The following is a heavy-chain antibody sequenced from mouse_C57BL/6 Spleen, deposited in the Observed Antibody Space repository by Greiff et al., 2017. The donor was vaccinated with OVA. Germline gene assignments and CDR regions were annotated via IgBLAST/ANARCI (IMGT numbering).Heavy chain of an antibody. J-gene: IGHJ2*01. D-gene: IGHD2-5*01. Sequence: QVQLQQSGPELVKPGASVKISCKASGYSFTSYYIHWVKQRPGQGLEWIGWIYPGSGNTKYNEKFKGKATLTADTSSSTAYMQLSSLTSEDSAVYYCARFYYSNSYFDYWGQGTTLTVSS. CDR1: GYSFTSYY. V-gene: IGHV1-66*01. CDR2: IYPGSGNT. CDR3: ARFYYSNSYFDY.